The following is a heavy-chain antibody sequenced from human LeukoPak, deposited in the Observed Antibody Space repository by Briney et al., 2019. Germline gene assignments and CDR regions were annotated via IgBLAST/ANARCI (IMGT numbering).Heavy chain of an antibody. J-gene: IGHJ6*02. V-gene: IGHV1-69*13. D-gene: IGHD6-13*01. CDR2: IIPIFGTA. Sequence: GASVKVSCKASGGTFSSYATSWVRQAPGQGLEWMGGIIPIFGTANYAQKFQGRVTITADESTSTAYMELSSLRSEDTAVYYCARGPYSSSWSRYYYYYGMDVWGQGTTVTVSS. CDR1: GGTFSSYA. CDR3: ARGPYSSSWSRYYYYYGMDV.